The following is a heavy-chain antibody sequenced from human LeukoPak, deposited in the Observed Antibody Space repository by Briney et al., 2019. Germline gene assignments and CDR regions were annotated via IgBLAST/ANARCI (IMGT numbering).Heavy chain of an antibody. V-gene: IGHV6-1*01. CDR3: ARGRSWGESGFDY. CDR2: TYYRSKWYN. J-gene: IGHJ4*02. Sequence: SQTLSLTCAISGDNVSNNSAAWNWIRQSPSRGLEWLGRTYYRSKWYNDYAVSVTSRITISPDTSKNQFSLQLKSVTPDDTAVYYCARGRSWGESGFDYWGQGTLVTASS. CDR1: GDNVSNNSAA. D-gene: IGHD6-13*01.